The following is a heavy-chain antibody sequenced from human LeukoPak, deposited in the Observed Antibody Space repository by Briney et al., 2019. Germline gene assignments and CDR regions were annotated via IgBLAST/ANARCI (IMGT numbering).Heavy chain of an antibody. CDR1: GGSFSGYY. Sequence: SETLSLTCAVYGGSFSGYYWSWIRQPPGKGLEWIGRIYTSGSTNYNTSLKSRVTMSVDTSKNQFSLKLSSVTAADTAVYYCARDRGEQLEGAFDIWGQGTMVTVSS. V-gene: IGHV4-4*07. D-gene: IGHD6-6*01. CDR3: ARDRGEQLEGAFDI. J-gene: IGHJ3*02. CDR2: IYTSGST.